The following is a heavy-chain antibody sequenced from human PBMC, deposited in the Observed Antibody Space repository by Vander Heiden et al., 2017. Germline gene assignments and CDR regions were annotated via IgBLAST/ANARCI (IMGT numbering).Heavy chain of an antibody. Sequence: QVQLQESGPGLVQPSETLSLTCTVSGGSISSYYWSWIRQPPGKGLEWIGYIYYSGSTNYNPSLKSRVTISVDTSKNQFSLKLSSVTAADTAVYYCARVADRGRGFDYWGQGTLVTVSS. CDR2: IYYSGST. CDR3: ARVADRGRGFDY. CDR1: GGSISSYY. V-gene: IGHV4-59*01. J-gene: IGHJ4*02. D-gene: IGHD3-16*01.